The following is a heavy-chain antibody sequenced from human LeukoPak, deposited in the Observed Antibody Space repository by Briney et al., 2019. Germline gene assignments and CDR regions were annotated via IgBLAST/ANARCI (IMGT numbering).Heavy chain of an antibody. D-gene: IGHD3-3*01. CDR3: TTLRITIFGVVIIPVYYMDV. CDR1: GFTFSNAW. J-gene: IGHJ6*03. CDR2: IKSKTDGGTT. Sequence: GGSLRLSCAASGFTFSNAWMSWVRQAPGRGLEWVGRIKSKTDGGTTDYAAPVKGRFTISRDDSKNTLYLQMNSLKTEDTAVYYCTTLRITIFGVVIIPVYYMDVWGKGTTVTVSS. V-gene: IGHV3-15*01.